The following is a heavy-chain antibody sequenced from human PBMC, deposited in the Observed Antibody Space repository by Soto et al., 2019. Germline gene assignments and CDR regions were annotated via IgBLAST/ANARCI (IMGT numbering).Heavy chain of an antibody. Sequence: ASVKVSCKASGYTFTGYYMHWVRQAPGRGLEWMGWINPNSGGTNYAQKFQGWVTMTRDTSISTAYMELSRLRSDDTAVYYCARERIAVAGSGPYYYYGMDVWGQGTTVTVSS. CDR3: ARERIAVAGSGPYYYYGMDV. D-gene: IGHD6-19*01. CDR2: INPNSGGT. V-gene: IGHV1-2*04. CDR1: GYTFTGYY. J-gene: IGHJ6*02.